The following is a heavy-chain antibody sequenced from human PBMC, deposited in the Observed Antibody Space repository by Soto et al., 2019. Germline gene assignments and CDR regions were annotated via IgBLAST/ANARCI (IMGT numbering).Heavy chain of an antibody. CDR3: ARADTIFGVVTYNWFDP. D-gene: IGHD3-3*01. CDR1: GGTFSSYA. V-gene: IGHV1-69*01. CDR2: IIPIFGTA. Sequence: QVQLVQSGAEVKKPGSSVKVSCKASGGTFSSYAISWVRQAPGQGLEWMGGIIPIFGTANYAQKFQGRVTITADEATSTACRELSSLRSEDTAVYYCARADTIFGVVTYNWFDPWGQGTLVTVSS. J-gene: IGHJ5*02.